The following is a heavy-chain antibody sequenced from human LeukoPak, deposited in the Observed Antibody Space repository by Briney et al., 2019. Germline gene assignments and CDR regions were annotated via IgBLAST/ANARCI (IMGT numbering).Heavy chain of an antibody. J-gene: IGHJ6*02. Sequence: GESLKISCKGYIYSFTSYLIGWVRQMPGKGLEWMGIINPADSDTRYSPSFQGQVTISTDKSISTAYLQWSSLKASDTAMYYCARLGDYGMDVWGQGTTVAVSS. CDR3: ARLGDYGMDV. CDR1: IYSFTSYL. CDR2: INPADSDT. V-gene: IGHV5-51*01.